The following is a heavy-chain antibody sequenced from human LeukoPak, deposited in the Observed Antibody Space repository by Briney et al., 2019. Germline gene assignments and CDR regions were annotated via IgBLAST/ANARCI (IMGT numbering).Heavy chain of an antibody. J-gene: IGHJ4*02. V-gene: IGHV3-21*01. CDR2: ISSSSSYI. CDR3: ARDSERFGEHPPDY. Sequence: GGSLRLSCAASGFTFSSYSMNWVRQAPGKGLEWVSSISSSSSYIYYADSVKGRFTISRDNAKNSLYLQMNSLRAEDTAVYYCARDSERFGEHPPDYWGQGTLVTVSS. D-gene: IGHD3-10*01. CDR1: GFTFSSYS.